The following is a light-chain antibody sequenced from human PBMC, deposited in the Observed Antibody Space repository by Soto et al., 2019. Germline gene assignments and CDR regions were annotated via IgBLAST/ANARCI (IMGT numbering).Light chain of an antibody. V-gene: IGLV2-14*01. Sequence: QSVLTQPASVSGSPGQSITISCTGTSSDVGGYNYVSWYQHYPGKAPKPMICEVSNRPSGVSNRFSGSKSGNTASLTISGLQAEDEADYYCSSYTRSSTVIFGGGTKVTVL. CDR3: SSYTRSSTVI. CDR2: EVS. J-gene: IGLJ2*01. CDR1: SSDVGGYNY.